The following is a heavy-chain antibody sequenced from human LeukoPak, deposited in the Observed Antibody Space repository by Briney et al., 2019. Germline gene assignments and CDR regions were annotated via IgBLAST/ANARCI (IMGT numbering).Heavy chain of an antibody. Sequence: ASVKVSCKASGYTFSGYYMHWVRQAPGQGLEWMGRINPNSGGTNYAQKFQGRVTMTRDTSISTAYMELSRLRSDDTAVYYCARESYDSSGYFSPLVDYWGQGTLVTVSS. D-gene: IGHD3-22*01. V-gene: IGHV1-2*06. CDR1: GYTFSGYY. J-gene: IGHJ4*02. CDR2: INPNSGGT. CDR3: ARESYDSSGYFSPLVDY.